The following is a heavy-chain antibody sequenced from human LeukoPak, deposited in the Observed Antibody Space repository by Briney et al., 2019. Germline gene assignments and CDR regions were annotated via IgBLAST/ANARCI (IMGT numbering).Heavy chain of an antibody. CDR1: GFTFSSYE. V-gene: IGHV3-48*03. J-gene: IGHJ6*03. D-gene: IGHD2-15*01. Sequence: GGSLRLSCAASGFTFSSYEMNWVRQAPGKGLEWISHISSSGNTIYYADSVKGRFTISRDNAKNSLYLQMNSLRAEDTAVYYCARDRVGIYCSGGSCYYYYMDVWGKGTTVTISS. CDR3: ARDRVGIYCSGGSCYYYYMDV. CDR2: ISSSGNTI.